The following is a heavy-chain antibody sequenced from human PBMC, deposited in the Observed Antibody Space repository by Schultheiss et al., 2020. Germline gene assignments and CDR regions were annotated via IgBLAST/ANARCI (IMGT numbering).Heavy chain of an antibody. J-gene: IGHJ5*02. V-gene: IGHV5-10-1*01. Sequence: GASLKISCKGSGYSFTSYWISWVRQMPGKGLEWMGRIDPSDSYTNYSPSFQGHVTISADKSISTAYLQWSSLKASDTAMYYCARHLGYCSSTSCSRDNWFDPWGQGTLVTVSS. CDR3: ARHLGYCSSTSCSRDNWFDP. CDR1: GYSFTSYW. CDR2: IDPSDSYT. D-gene: IGHD2-2*01.